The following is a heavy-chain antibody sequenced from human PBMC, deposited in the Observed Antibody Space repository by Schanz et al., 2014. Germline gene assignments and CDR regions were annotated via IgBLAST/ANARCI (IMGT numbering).Heavy chain of an antibody. Sequence: QVQLQESGPGLVKPSQTLSLTCTVSGGSVSSGGDSWSWIRQHPGKGLKWIGFISYSGSTYYNPSLKSRVTISVDTSKNQFTLSLSSATAADTAVYYCARDRGHGDLPGDVWGQGTMVTVSS. CDR3: ARDRGHGDLPGDV. V-gene: IGHV4-31*03. D-gene: IGHD4-17*01. CDR2: ISYSGST. CDR1: GGSVSSGGDS. J-gene: IGHJ3*01.